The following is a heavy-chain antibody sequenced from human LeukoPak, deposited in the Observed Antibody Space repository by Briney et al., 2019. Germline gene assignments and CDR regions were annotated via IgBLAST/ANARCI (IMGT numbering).Heavy chain of an antibody. CDR3: ARHASYYDFWSGQYYYYYYMDV. CDR2: IYYSGST. CDR1: GGSISSSSYY. J-gene: IGHJ6*03. V-gene: IGHV4-39*01. D-gene: IGHD3-3*01. Sequence: SETLSLTCTVSGGSISSSSYYWGWIRQPPGKGLEWIVSIYYSGSTYYNPSLKSRVTISVDTSKNQFSLKLSSVTAADTAVYYCARHASYYDFWSGQYYYYYYMDVWGKGTTVTVSS.